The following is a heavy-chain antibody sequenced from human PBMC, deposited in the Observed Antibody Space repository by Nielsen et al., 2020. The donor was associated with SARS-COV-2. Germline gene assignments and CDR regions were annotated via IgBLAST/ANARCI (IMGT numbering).Heavy chain of an antibody. Sequence: GESLKISCAASGFTFSSYAMHWVRQAPGKGLEWVAVISYDGSNKYYADSVKGRFTISRDNSKNTLYLQMSSLRAEDTAVYYCARETYSGYDSRTFDYWGQGTLVTVSS. CDR1: GFTFSSYA. CDR3: ARETYSGYDSRTFDY. V-gene: IGHV3-30-3*01. J-gene: IGHJ4*02. D-gene: IGHD5-12*01. CDR2: ISYDGSNK.